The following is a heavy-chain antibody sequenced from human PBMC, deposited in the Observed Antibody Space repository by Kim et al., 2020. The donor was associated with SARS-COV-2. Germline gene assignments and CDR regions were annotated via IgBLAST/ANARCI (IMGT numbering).Heavy chain of an antibody. CDR2: YN. Sequence: YNDYAESVKMQITITTDTSKNQFSLQLNSVTPEDTAVYYCARGHSGAFDYWGQGTLVTVSS. CDR3: ARGHSGAFDY. D-gene: IGHD5-12*01. V-gene: IGHV6-1*01. J-gene: IGHJ4*02.